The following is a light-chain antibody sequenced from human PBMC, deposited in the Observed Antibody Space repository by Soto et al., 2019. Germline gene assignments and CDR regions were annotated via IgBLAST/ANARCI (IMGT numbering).Light chain of an antibody. CDR3: QQYNNWPLT. CDR1: QSVSSN. CDR2: GAS. Sequence: DIVLTQSPVTRSSSAVPTAPLSCXASQSVSSNLAWYLHKPGQAPRLLIYGASTRATGIPPRFSGSESGTEFTLTISSLQSEDFAVYYCQQYNNWPLTFGGGTKVDIK. J-gene: IGKJ4*01. V-gene: IGKV3-15*01.